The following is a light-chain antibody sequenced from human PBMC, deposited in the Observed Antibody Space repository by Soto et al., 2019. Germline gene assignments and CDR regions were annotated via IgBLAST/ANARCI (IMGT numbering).Light chain of an antibody. Sequence: QSALTQPASVSGSPGQSITISCTGTSSTVGGFNVVSWYQQHPGKAPKVIIYEGIKRPSGVSNRFSGSNSGSTASLTISGLQAEDEADYYCCSYVGATTDVFGTGTQLTVL. CDR1: SSTVGGFNV. CDR3: CSYVGATTDV. CDR2: EGI. V-gene: IGLV2-23*01. J-gene: IGLJ1*01.